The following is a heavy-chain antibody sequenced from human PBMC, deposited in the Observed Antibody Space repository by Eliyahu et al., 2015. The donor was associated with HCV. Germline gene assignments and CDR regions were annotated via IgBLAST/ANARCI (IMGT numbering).Heavy chain of an antibody. J-gene: IGHJ4*02. CDR2: ISDSGDST. D-gene: IGHD4-17*01. CDR1: GFTFSTYA. CDR3: AKETTLDY. Sequence: EVQLLESGGGLVQPGGSLRLSCAASGFTFSTYAMSWVRQAPGKGLEWVSRISDSGDSTHYADSVKGRFTISRDNSKNTLYLQMNSLRPEDTALYYCAKETTLDYWGQGTLVTVSS. V-gene: IGHV3-23*01.